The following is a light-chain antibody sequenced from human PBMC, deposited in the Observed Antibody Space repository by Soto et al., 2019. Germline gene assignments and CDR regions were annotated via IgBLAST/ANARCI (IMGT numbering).Light chain of an antibody. CDR1: QNINIW. V-gene: IGKV1-5*01. J-gene: IGKJ1*01. CDR2: GAS. CDR3: EQYDSYSWT. Sequence: DIPMTQSPSTLSASVGDRVILTCRASQNINIWLAWYQQKPGKAPKLLIYGASSLESGVPSRFRGSGSGTEFTLTISSLQPDDFATYYCEQYDSYSWTFGQGTKVEIK.